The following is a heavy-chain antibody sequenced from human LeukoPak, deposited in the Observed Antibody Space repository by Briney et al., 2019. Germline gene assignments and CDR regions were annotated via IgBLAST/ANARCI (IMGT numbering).Heavy chain of an antibody. D-gene: IGHD2-2*01. CDR3: ARGGLGVPAAPVDY. J-gene: IGHJ4*02. Sequence: SETLSLTCTASGGSIRSYYWSWIRQPPGHGLEYIGYIFYSGSTNYNPSLKSRVTISVDTSRNQFSLRLSSVTAADTAVYYCARGGLGVPAAPVDYWGQGTLVTVSS. V-gene: IGHV4-59*01. CDR1: GGSIRSYY. CDR2: IFYSGST.